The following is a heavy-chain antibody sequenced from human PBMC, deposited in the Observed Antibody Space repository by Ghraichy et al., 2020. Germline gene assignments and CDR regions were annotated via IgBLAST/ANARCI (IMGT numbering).Heavy chain of an antibody. Sequence: GGSLRLSCVASGFTFDDYAMHWVRQAPGKGLEWVSGISWNGDIIDYADSVKGRFTISRDNARNSLFLRMNTLRAEDTALYYCAKDIAITIIGVASKAYHYGMDVWGQGTTVTVSS. CDR3: AKDIAITIIGVASKAYHYGMDV. CDR1: GFTFDDYA. V-gene: IGHV3-9*01. CDR2: ISWNGDII. D-gene: IGHD3-3*01. J-gene: IGHJ6*02.